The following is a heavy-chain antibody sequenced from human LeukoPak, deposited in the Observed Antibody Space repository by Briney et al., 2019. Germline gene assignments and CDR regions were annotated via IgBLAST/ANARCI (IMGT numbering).Heavy chain of an antibody. CDR1: GFTFSSYG. Sequence: GGSLRLSCAASGFTFSSYGMHWVRQAPGKGLEWVAVISYDGSNKYYADSVKGRFTISRDNSKNTLYLQMNSLRAEDTAVYYCAKDLYGDYPYWGQGTLVTVPS. J-gene: IGHJ4*02. CDR2: ISYDGSNK. CDR3: AKDLYGDYPY. D-gene: IGHD4-17*01. V-gene: IGHV3-30*18.